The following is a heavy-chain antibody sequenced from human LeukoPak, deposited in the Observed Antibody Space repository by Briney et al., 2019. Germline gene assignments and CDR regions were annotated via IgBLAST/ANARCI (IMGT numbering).Heavy chain of an antibody. V-gene: IGHV5-51*01. Sequence: GESLKISCKGSGYSFTSYWIGWVRQMPGKGLGWMGIIYPGDSDTRYSPSFQGQVTISADKSISTAYLQWSSLKASDTAMYYCATHTYYYDSSGYLFYPLDYWGQGTLVTVSS. J-gene: IGHJ4*02. CDR1: GYSFTSYW. CDR2: IYPGDSDT. D-gene: IGHD3-22*01. CDR3: ATHTYYYDSSGYLFYPLDY.